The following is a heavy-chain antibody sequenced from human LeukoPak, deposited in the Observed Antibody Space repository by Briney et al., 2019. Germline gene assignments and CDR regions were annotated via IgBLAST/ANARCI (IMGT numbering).Heavy chain of an antibody. J-gene: IGHJ5*02. CDR3: ARGDSSSWYNWFDP. CDR2: TYYRSKWYN. D-gene: IGHD6-13*01. Sequence: SQTLSLTCAISGDSVSSNSAAWNWIRQSPSRGLEWLGRTYYRSKWYNDYPVSVKSRITINPDTSKNQFSLQLSSVTPEDTAVYYCARGDSSSWYNWFDPWGQGTLVTVSS. CDR1: GDSVSSNSAA. V-gene: IGHV6-1*01.